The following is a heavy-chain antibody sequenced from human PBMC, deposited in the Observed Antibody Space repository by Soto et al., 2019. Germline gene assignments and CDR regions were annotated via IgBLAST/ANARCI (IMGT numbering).Heavy chain of an antibody. CDR3: APWHGAFDY. CDR1: GFTFSIYG. Sequence: QVQLVESGGGVVQPGRSLRLSCAASGFTFSIYGMHWVRQAPGKGLEWVAAISYDGSYKYYADSVKGRFTISRDNSKNTLSLQLNSLRAEDTAVYDCAPWHGAFDYWGQGTLVTFSS. D-gene: IGHD3-10*01. J-gene: IGHJ4*02. V-gene: IGHV3-30*03. CDR2: ISYDGSYK.